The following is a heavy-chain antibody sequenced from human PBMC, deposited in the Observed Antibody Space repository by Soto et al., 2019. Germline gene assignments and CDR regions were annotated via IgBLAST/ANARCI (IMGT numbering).Heavy chain of an antibody. V-gene: IGHV4-39*01. CDR2: VYYRGST. Sequence: QLQLQESGPGLVKPSATLSLTCTVSGGSISSSRYYWGWIRQPPGQGLEWIGCVYYRGSTYSNPSLKRRVTRALDTSKNQFSLKLSSVAAADTAVYYCARHSWERITMIRGVNSHLRAFDILGQGTMGTGS. J-gene: IGHJ3*02. D-gene: IGHD3-10*01. CDR3: ARHSWERITMIRGVNSHLRAFDI. CDR1: GGSISSSRYY.